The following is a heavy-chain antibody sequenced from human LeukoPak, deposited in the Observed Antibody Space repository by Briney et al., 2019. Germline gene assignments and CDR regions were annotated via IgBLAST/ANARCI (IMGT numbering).Heavy chain of an antibody. CDR3: ARELSAGTTGMDV. Sequence: GGSLRLSCAASGFTFSSYWMHWVRQAPGKGLVWVSLINDDGSTTFYADSVKGRFTISRDNAKNSLYLQMNSLRDEDTAVYYCARELSAGTTGMDVWGQGTTVTVSS. CDR1: GFTFSSYW. D-gene: IGHD1-1*01. J-gene: IGHJ6*02. CDR2: INDDGSTT. V-gene: IGHV3-74*01.